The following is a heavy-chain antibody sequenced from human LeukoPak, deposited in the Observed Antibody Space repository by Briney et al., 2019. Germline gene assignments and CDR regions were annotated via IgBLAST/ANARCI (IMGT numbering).Heavy chain of an antibody. V-gene: IGHV4-30-2*01. D-gene: IGHD6-13*01. J-gene: IGHJ4*02. Sequence: SETLSLTCAVSGGSISSGDYSWSWIRRPPGNGLEWNGYIYHTGNTNYNPSLKSRVTISVARSKNQFSLRLSSVTAADTAVYYCARARESMATAGSYFDYWGQGTLVTVSS. CDR1: GGSISSGDYS. CDR2: IYHTGNT. CDR3: ARARESMATAGSYFDY.